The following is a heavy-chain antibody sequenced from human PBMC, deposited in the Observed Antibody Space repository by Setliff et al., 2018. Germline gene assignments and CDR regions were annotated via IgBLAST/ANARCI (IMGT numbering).Heavy chain of an antibody. J-gene: IGHJ3*01. V-gene: IGHV1-18*01. D-gene: IGHD2-2*01. CDR1: GSTASTCG. CDR3: ARFGGSCSSSSCYASDL. Sequence: RAPVKVSCKASGSTASTCGLHWVRQAPGQGPERMGMIITNTGKTSYAQKFQGRVTMTTDTSTGTGYMELRSLRSDDTAVYFCARFGGSCSSSSCYASDLWGQGTMVTVS. CDR2: IITNTGKT.